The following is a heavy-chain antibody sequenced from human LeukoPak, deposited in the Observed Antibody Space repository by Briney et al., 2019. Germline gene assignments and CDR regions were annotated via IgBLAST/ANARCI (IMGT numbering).Heavy chain of an antibody. CDR2: IIPIFGTA. CDR3: ARELTGARVGAFDI. V-gene: IGHV1-69*13. J-gene: IGHJ3*02. Sequence: GASVKVSCKASGGTFSSYAISWVRQAPGQGLEWMGGIIPIFGTANYAQKFQGRVTITADESTSTAYMELSSLRSEDTAVYYCARELTGARVGAFDIWGQGTMVTVSS. D-gene: IGHD7-27*01. CDR1: GGTFSSYA.